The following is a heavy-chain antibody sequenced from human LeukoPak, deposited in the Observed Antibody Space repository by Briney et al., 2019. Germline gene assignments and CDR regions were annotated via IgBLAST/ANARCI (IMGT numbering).Heavy chain of an antibody. D-gene: IGHD2-2*01. CDR2: INHSGST. J-gene: IGHJ6*02. CDR1: GGSFSGYY. Sequence: PSETLSLTCAVYGGSFSGYYWSWIRQPPGKGLEWIGEINHSGSTNYNPSLKSRVTISVDTSKNQFSLKLSSVTAADTAVYYCARVLVVPAAMRAYYYYYGMDVWGQGTTVTVSS. V-gene: IGHV4-34*01. CDR3: ARVLVVPAAMRAYYYYYGMDV.